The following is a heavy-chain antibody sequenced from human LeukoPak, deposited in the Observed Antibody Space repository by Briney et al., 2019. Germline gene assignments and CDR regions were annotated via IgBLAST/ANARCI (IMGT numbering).Heavy chain of an antibody. CDR3: AKQGYDSRLYYFDY. CDR2: ISAYNGNT. V-gene: IGHV1-18*01. D-gene: IGHD3-22*01. Sequence: GASVKASCKASGYTFTSYGISWVRQAPGQGLEWMGWISAYNGNTNYAQKLQGRVTMTTDTSTSTAYMELRSLRSDDTAVYYCAKQGYDSRLYYFDYWGQGTLVTVSS. CDR1: GYTFTSYG. J-gene: IGHJ4*02.